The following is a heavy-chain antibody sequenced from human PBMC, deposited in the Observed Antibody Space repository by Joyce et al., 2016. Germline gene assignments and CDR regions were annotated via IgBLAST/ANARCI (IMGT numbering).Heavy chain of an antibody. CDR2: IFGNDDE. CDR1: GFSLSSSEVA. D-gene: IGHD3-10*01. CDR3: AHTLPTYYYGAGNAHYFDY. Sequence: QITLKESGPTVVKPTQTLTLTCTFSGFSLSSSEVAVGWFRQPPEKALEWLALIFGNDDERYGPSLKSRLTITKDTSKNQVVLTMTNMDHVDTATYYCAHTLPTYYYGAGNAHYFDYWGQGSLVTVSS. V-gene: IGHV2-5*01. J-gene: IGHJ4*02.